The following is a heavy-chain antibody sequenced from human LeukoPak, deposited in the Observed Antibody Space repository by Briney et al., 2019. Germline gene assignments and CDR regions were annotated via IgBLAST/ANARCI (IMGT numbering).Heavy chain of an antibody. CDR1: GGSISSYY. V-gene: IGHV4-4*07. CDR3: ARAYYYDSSGYLFDY. J-gene: IGHJ4*02. CDR2: IYASGST. D-gene: IGHD3-22*01. Sequence: PSETLSLTCTVSGGSISSYYWSWIRQPAGKGLEWIWRIYASGSTNYNPSLKSRVTMSVDTSKHQFSLKLSSVTAADTAVYYCARAYYYDSSGYLFDYWGQGTLVTVSS.